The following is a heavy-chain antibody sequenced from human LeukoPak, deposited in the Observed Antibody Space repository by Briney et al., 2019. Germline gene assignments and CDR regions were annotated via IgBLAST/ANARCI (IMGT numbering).Heavy chain of an antibody. CDR3: AKDSGWFDAFDI. J-gene: IGHJ3*02. CDR2: ISWNSGSI. V-gene: IGHV3-9*03. D-gene: IGHD6-19*01. Sequence: PGGSLRLSCAASGFTFDDYAMHWVRQAPGKGLEWVSGISWNSGSIGYADSVKGRFTISRDNAKNSLYLQMNSLRAEDMALYYCAKDSGWFDAFDIWGQGTMVTVSS. CDR1: GFTFDDYA.